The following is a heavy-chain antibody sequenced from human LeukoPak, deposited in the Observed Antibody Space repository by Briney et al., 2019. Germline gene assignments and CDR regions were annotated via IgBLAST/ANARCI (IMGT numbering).Heavy chain of an antibody. CDR1: GFTFSSYA. J-gene: IGHJ6*02. D-gene: IGHD6-13*01. CDR3: AKPPIVAAGTPSYYYGMDV. V-gene: IGHV3-23*01. Sequence: GGSLRLSCAASGFTFSSYAMSWVRQAPGKGLEWVSAISGSGGSTYYADSVKGRFTISRDNSKNTLYLQMNSLRAEDTAVYYCAKPPIVAAGTPSYYYGMDVWGQGTTVTVSS. CDR2: ISGSGGST.